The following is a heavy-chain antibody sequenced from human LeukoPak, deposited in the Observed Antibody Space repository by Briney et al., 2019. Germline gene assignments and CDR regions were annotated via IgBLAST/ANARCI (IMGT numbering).Heavy chain of an antibody. D-gene: IGHD3-22*01. CDR2: MSPNSGHT. V-gene: IGHV1-8*01. J-gene: IGHJ4*02. Sequence: ASVKVSCKASGYTFTSYDINWVRQATGQGLEWMGWMSPNSGHTGYAQKFQGRVTMTRNPSISTAYMELSSLRSEDTAVYYCASNYYDSSGYGGYYFDYWGQGTLVTVSS. CDR3: ASNYYDSSGYGGYYFDY. CDR1: GYTFTSYD.